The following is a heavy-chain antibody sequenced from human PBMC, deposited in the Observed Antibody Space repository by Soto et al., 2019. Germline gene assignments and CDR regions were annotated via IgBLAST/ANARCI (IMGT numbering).Heavy chain of an antibody. CDR3: ARDKGPRPVTTFDY. Sequence: SETLSLTCTVSGGSISSYYWSWIRQPPGKGLEWIGYIYYSGSTNYNPSLKSRVTISVDTSKNQFSLKLSSVTDADTAVYYCARDKGPRPVTTFDYWGQGTLVTVSS. D-gene: IGHD4-17*01. CDR2: IYYSGST. CDR1: GGSISSYY. J-gene: IGHJ4*02. V-gene: IGHV4-59*01.